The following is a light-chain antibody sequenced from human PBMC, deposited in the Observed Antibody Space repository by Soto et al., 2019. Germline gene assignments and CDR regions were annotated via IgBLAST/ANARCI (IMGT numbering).Light chain of an antibody. J-gene: IGKJ4*01. V-gene: IGKV1-9*01. Sequence: IQMTQSPATLSASVGERVTITCRASQDSTRDLAWYQQKPGKAPNLLIYDASTRHSGVPSRFSGSGSGTDFTLTISSLQPEDFATYYCQQYNSCPRTFGEGTKVDI. CDR2: DAS. CDR3: QQYNSCPRT. CDR1: QDSTRD.